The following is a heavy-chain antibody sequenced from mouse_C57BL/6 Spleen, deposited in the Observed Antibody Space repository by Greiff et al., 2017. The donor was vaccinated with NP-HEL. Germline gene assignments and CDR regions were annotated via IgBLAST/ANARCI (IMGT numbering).Heavy chain of an antibody. CDR1: GYTFTSYW. D-gene: IGHD1-1*01. J-gene: IGHJ4*01. Sequence: QVQLKQPGAELVRPGSSVKLSCKASGYTFTSYWMDWVKQRPGQGLEWIGNIYPSDSETHYNQKFKDKATLTVDKSSSTAYMQLSSLTSEDSAVYYCARTRIITTVVERVYYYAMDYWGQGTSVTVSS. CDR3: ARTRIITTVVERVYYYAMDY. V-gene: IGHV1-61*01. CDR2: IYPSDSET.